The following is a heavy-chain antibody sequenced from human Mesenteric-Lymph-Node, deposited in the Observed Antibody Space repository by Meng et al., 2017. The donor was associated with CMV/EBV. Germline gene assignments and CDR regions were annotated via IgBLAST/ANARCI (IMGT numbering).Heavy chain of an antibody. V-gene: IGHV1-2*02. D-gene: IGHD3-3*01. Sequence: SGTHFTGYYRHWLRQAPEQGLEYMGWISPYSGGTKSAEKFRGRVTMTWDTSISTAYMDLSSLRSDDTAIYYCARGSYNLEWFSFLDFWGQGTLVTVSS. CDR2: ISPYSGGT. J-gene: IGHJ4*02. CDR3: ARGSYNLEWFSFLDF. CDR1: GTHFTGYY.